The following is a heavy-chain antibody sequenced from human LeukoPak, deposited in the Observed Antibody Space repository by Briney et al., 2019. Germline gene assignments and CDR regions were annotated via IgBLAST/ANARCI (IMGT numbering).Heavy chain of an antibody. Sequence: GGSLRLSCAASGFSFSSYDMTWVRQAPGKGLEWVSGISGSGGSTYYADSVKGRFTISRDNSKNTLYLQMNSLRVEDTAMYYCAIYCSGGTCSLVDYWGQGTLVTVSS. CDR1: GFSFSSYD. D-gene: IGHD2-15*01. J-gene: IGHJ4*02. CDR2: ISGSGGST. CDR3: AIYCSGGTCSLVDY. V-gene: IGHV3-23*01.